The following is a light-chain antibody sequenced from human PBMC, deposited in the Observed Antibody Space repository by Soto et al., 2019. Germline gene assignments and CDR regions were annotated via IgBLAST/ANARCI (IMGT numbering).Light chain of an antibody. Sequence: QSVLTQSASVSGSPGQSITISCTGTSSDVGGYNYVSWYQQHLGKAPKLIIYDVSNRPSGVSTRFSGSKSGNTASLTISGLQAEDEADYSCSSYTSTNSWVFGGGTKVTVL. CDR1: SSDVGGYNY. CDR3: SSYTSTNSWV. V-gene: IGLV2-14*01. J-gene: IGLJ3*02. CDR2: DVS.